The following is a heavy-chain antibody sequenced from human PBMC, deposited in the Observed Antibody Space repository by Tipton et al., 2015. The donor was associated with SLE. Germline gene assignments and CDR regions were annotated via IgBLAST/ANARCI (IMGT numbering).Heavy chain of an antibody. CDR3: AREKGDAYPNLVAFDI. D-gene: IGHD3-16*01. J-gene: IGHJ3*02. V-gene: IGHV4-39*07. CDR1: GDYITSDIYY. Sequence: TLSLTCFVSGDYITSDIYYWGWIRQPPGKGLEWIGSVYHSDSIYCNPSLKSRVTISVDTSKNQFSLKLSSVTAADTAVYYCAREKGDAYPNLVAFDIWGQGTMVTVSS. CDR2: VYHSDSI.